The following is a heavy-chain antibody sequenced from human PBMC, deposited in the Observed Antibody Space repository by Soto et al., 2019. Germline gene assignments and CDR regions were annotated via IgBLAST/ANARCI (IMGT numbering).Heavy chain of an antibody. D-gene: IGHD2-2*01. Sequence: QLVESGGGLVQPGGSLRLSCAASGFTFSLYPMNWVRQAPGKGLEWLSYISPSNSTIYYADSVKGLFTISRDNAKNSLDLQMNGLRDDDTAVYYCARVGRGFCSSTRCYTDGFDLWGQGTVVTVST. V-gene: IGHV3-48*02. CDR2: ISPSNSTI. CDR1: GFTFSLYP. J-gene: IGHJ3*01. CDR3: ARVGRGFCSSTRCYTDGFDL.